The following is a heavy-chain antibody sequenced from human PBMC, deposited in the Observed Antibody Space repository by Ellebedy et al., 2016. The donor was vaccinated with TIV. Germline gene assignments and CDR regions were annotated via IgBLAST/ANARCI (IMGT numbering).Heavy chain of an antibody. V-gene: IGHV3-21*01. CDR3: ARGVIISKVAGSDY. D-gene: IGHD6-19*01. Sequence: GESLKISCAASGFTFSSYSMNWVRQAPGKGLEWVSSISSSSSYIYYADSVKGRFTISRDNAKNSLYLQMNSLRAEDTAVYYCARGVIISKVAGSDYWGQGTLVTVSS. CDR1: GFTFSSYS. J-gene: IGHJ4*02. CDR2: ISSSSSYI.